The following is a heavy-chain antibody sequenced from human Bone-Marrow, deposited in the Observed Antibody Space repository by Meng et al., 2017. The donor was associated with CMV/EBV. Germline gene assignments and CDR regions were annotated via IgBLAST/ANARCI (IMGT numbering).Heavy chain of an antibody. CDR2: IRYDGSNK. D-gene: IGHD1-14*01. Sequence: GESLKISCAASGFTFSSYGMHWVRQAPGKGLEWVAFIRYDGSNKYYAGSVKGRFTISRDNSKNTLYLQMNSLRAEDTAVYYCTRTTTLYYYYYGMDVWGQGTTVTVSS. J-gene: IGHJ6*02. CDR3: TRTTTLYYYYYGMDV. V-gene: IGHV3-30*02. CDR1: GFTFSSYG.